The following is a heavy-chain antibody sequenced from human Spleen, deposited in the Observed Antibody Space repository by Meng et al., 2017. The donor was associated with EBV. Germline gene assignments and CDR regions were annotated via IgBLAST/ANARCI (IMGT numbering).Heavy chain of an antibody. CDR2: IYWDDDK. CDR1: GFSLSRNGEA. Sequence: IPLKESGPTLVKPPQTLTLTCTFSGFSLSRNGEAVAWFRQPPGKALDWLALIYWDDDKRFSPSLKNRLTITKDTSRVVLTMTNMDPVDTATYFCAHSNDPGGDWFDPWGQGTLVTVSS. J-gene: IGHJ5*02. CDR3: AHSNDPGGDWFDP. D-gene: IGHD3-10*01. V-gene: IGHV2-5*02.